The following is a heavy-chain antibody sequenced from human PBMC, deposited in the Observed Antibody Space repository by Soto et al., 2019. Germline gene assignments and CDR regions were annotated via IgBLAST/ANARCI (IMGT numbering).Heavy chain of an antibody. V-gene: IGHV1-69*12. D-gene: IGHD3-22*01. CDR2: IIPIFGTA. Sequence: QVQLVQSGAEVKKPGSSVKVSCKASGGTFSSYAISWVRQAPGQGLEWMGGIIPIFGTANYAQKFQGRVTITADESTSSAYIELSSLRSEDTAVYYCASSSGYRNYYYYGMDVWGQGTTVTVSS. J-gene: IGHJ6*02. CDR1: GGTFSSYA. CDR3: ASSSGYRNYYYYGMDV.